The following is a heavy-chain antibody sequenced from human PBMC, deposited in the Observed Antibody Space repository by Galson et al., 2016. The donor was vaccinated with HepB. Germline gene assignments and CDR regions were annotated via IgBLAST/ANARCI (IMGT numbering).Heavy chain of an antibody. CDR2: IGTAGDT. CDR1: GLTFSRCD. V-gene: IGHV3-13*01. D-gene: IGHD2-15*01. Sequence: SLRLSCAASGLTFSRCDMRWVRQATGKGLEWVSAIGTAGDTYYPGSVRGRFTISRENSKNSLYLQMNSLTAGDTAVYYCATGKFDCSDGTCHYYGMDVWGKGTTVTVSA. J-gene: IGHJ6*04. CDR3: ATGKFDCSDGTCHYYGMDV.